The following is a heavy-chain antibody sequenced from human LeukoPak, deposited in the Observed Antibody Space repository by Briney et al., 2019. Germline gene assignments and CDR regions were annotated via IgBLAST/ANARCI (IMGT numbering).Heavy chain of an antibody. J-gene: IGHJ4*02. CDR3: AREACGGDCSELDY. CDR2: INPNSGGT. Sequence: ASVKVSCKASGYTFTGYYMHWVRQAPGKGLEWMGWINPNSGGTNYAQKFQGRVAMTRDTSISTAYKELSRLRSDDTAVYYCAREACGGDCSELDYWGQGTLVTVSS. D-gene: IGHD2-21*01. CDR1: GYTFTGYY. V-gene: IGHV1-2*02.